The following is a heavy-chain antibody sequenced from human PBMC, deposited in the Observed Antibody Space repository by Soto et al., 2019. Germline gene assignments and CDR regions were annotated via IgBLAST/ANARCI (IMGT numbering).Heavy chain of an antibody. J-gene: IGHJ5*02. V-gene: IGHV1-69*08. CDR3: ARDCSSTSCYAYP. CDR1: GGTFSSYT. CDR2: IIPILGIA. Sequence: QVQLVQSGAEVKKPGSSVKVSCKASGGTFSSYTISWVRQAPGQGLDWMGTIIPILGIANYAQKFQGRVRITADKSTSTAYMELSSLRSEDTAVYYCARDCSSTSCYAYPWGQGTLVTVSS. D-gene: IGHD2-2*01.